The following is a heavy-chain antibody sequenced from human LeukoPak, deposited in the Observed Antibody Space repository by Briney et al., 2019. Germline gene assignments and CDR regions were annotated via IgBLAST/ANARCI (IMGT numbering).Heavy chain of an antibody. Sequence: GASVKVSCKASGYTFTSYGISWVRQAPGQGLEWMGWISAYNGNTNYAQKLQGRVTMTTDTSTSTAYMELRSLRSDDTAVYYCARDPGDYGDYVGLIDYWGQGTLVTVSS. CDR3: ARDPGDYGDYVGLIDY. CDR1: GYTFTSYG. D-gene: IGHD4-17*01. V-gene: IGHV1-18*01. J-gene: IGHJ4*02. CDR2: ISAYNGNT.